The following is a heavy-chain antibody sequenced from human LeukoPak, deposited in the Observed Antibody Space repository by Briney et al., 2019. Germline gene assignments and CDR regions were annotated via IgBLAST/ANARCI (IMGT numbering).Heavy chain of an antibody. CDR1: GFTFSSYE. CDR2: INQDGSVK. V-gene: IGHV3-7*01. J-gene: IGHJ4*02. CDR3: ATSRDSSGVD. Sequence: PGGSLRLSCAASGFTFSSYEMNWVRQAPGKGLEWVANINQDGSVKFYVDSVKGRFTISRDNARSSLYLQMNSLRAEDTAVYYCATSRDSSGVDWGQGNLVTVSS. D-gene: IGHD3-22*01.